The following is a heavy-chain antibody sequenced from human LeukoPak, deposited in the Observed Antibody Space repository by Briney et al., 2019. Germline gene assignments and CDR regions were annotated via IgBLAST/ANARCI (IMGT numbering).Heavy chain of an antibody. CDR2: ISAYNGNT. J-gene: IGHJ5*02. CDR3: ARDPSFTIFGVVTWFDP. CDR1: GYTFTSYG. Sequence: ASVKVSCKASGYTFTSYGISWVRQAPRQGLEWMGWISAYNGNTNYAQKLQGRVTMTTDTSTSTAYMELRSLRSDDTAVYYCARDPSFTIFGVVTWFDPWGQGTLVTVSS. V-gene: IGHV1-18*01. D-gene: IGHD3-3*01.